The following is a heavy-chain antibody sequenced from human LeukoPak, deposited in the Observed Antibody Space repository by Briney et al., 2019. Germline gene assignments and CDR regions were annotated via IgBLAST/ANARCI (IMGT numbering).Heavy chain of an antibody. CDR3: ARDHHYYGSGSYPPN. J-gene: IGHJ4*02. CDR2: ISSSSSYI. D-gene: IGHD3-10*01. CDR1: GFTFSSYS. Sequence: AGSLRLTCAASGFTFSSYSMNWVRQAPAKGLEWVSSISSSSSYIYYADSLKGRFTIFRDNANNSLYLQMNSLRVEDMAVYYCARDHHYYGSGSYPPNWGQGTLVTVSS. V-gene: IGHV3-21*01.